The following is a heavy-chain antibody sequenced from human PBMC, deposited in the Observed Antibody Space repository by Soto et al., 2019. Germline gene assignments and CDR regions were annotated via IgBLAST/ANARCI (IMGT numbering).Heavy chain of an antibody. D-gene: IGHD5-12*01. CDR3: ARAMGSWLQLLGY. V-gene: IGHV1-18*03. Sequence: ASVTVSCKASGYPFTSYGISSLRQPPGQRLAWRGGISDYNGNTNYAQKLKGRVTMTTDTSTSTAYIKLRSLSSDDMAVYYCARAMGSWLQLLGYWGQGTLVTVSS. CDR2: ISDYNGNT. J-gene: IGHJ4*02. CDR1: GYPFTSYG.